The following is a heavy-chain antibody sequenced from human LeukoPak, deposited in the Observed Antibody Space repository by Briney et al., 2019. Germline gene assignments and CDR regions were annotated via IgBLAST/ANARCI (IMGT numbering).Heavy chain of an antibody. CDR2: IYYSGST. Sequence: PSETLSLTCTVSGGSISSYYWSWIRQPPGKGLEWIGYIYYSGSTNYNPSLKRRVTISVDTSKNQFSLKLSSVTAADTAVYYCARDYHDRDAFDIWGQGTMVTVSS. CDR3: ARDYHDRDAFDI. J-gene: IGHJ3*02. V-gene: IGHV4-59*01. D-gene: IGHD3-22*01. CDR1: GGSISSYY.